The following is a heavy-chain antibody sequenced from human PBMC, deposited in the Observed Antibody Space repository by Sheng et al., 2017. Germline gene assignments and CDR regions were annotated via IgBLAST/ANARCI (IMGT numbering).Heavy chain of an antibody. D-gene: IGHD1-26*01. J-gene: IGHJ4*02. V-gene: IGHV4-4*02. CDR3: ARRHSGAYFPFDY. Sequence: VQLQESGPGLVKPSGTLSLTCAVSGGSISSSNWWSWVRQPPGKGLEWIGEIYHSGSTNYNPSLKSRVTISVDKSKNQFSLEAELCDRADTAVYYCARRHSGAYFPFDYWGPGNAGHRSP. CDR1: GGSISSSNW. CDR2: IYHSGST.